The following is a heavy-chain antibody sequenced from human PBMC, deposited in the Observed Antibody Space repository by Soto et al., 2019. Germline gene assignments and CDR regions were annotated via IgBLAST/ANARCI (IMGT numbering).Heavy chain of an antibody. D-gene: IGHD2-21*01. CDR2: ISYDGSDK. J-gene: IGHJ4*02. CDR1: GIRFSDSG. V-gene: IGHV3-30*18. CDR3: SNCGGRRTTNFFSGPFDF. Sequence: QVQLVESGGGVVQPGRSLRLSCAASGIRFSDSGMHWVRQAPGRGLEWVAVISYDGSDKYYADSVKGRFTISRDNSKSTLYLQMDSLRPEDTAVYYCSNCGGRRTTNFFSGPFDFWGQGTLVTVSS.